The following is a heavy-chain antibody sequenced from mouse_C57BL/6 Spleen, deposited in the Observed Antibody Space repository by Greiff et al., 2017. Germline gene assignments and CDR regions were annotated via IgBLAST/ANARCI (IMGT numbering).Heavy chain of an antibody. CDR2: IWSDGST. Sequence: VQLQESGPGLVAPSQSLSITCTVSGFSLTSYGVHWVRQTPGKGLEWLVVIWSDGSTTYNTALKSRLSISKDNSKSQVFLRMNSLQTDDTAMYYCARHEGYGRGFAYWGQGTLVTVSA. CDR3: ARHEGYGRGFAY. D-gene: IGHD1-1*01. V-gene: IGHV2-6-1*01. CDR1: GFSLTSYG. J-gene: IGHJ3*01.